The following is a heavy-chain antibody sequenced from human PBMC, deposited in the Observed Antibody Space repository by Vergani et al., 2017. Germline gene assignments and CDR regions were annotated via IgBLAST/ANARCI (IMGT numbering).Heavy chain of an antibody. J-gene: IGHJ5*02. CDR1: GYSFTIYW. V-gene: IGHV5-51*01. CDR3: ARSGITNIAVAGTFRGFDP. D-gene: IGHD6-19*01. Sequence: EVQLVQSGAEVKKPGESLKISCKGSGYSFTIYWIGWVRQMPGKGLEWMGIIYPGDSDTRYSPSFQGQVTISADKSISTAYLQWSSLKASNTAMEYCARSGITNIAVAGTFRGFDPWGQGTLVTVSS. CDR2: IYPGDSDT.